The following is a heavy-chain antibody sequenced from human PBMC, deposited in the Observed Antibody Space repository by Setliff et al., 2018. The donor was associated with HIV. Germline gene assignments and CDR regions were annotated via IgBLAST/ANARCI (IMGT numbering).Heavy chain of an antibody. J-gene: IGHJ6*03. CDR2: IRSKRYGGTP. V-gene: IGHV3-49*04. CDR3: TREVVTTSLGNYYYMDV. D-gene: IGHD4-17*01. CDR1: GFTFVDYS. Sequence: GGSLRLSCRGLGFTFVDYSVTWVRQAPGKGPEWVAFIRSKRYGGTPEYAASVKGRFTISRDDSKSTAYLQMNRLETDDTAVYYCTREVVTTSLGNYYYMDVWGKGTTVTSP.